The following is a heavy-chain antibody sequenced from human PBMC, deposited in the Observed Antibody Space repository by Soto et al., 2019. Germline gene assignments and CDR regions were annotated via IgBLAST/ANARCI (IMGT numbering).Heavy chain of an antibody. Sequence: ELQLLESGGGLVQPGGFLRLTCAASGFSVSDYDMGWVRQAPGKGLEWVSLIRGDGGDTYYAASVEGRLSTSRDTSENTVFLAMNFLRAEDTALYYCAMGRSGGEYPAFDIWGQGTMVTVSS. CDR3: AMGRSGGEYPAFDI. V-gene: IGHV3-23*01. CDR2: IRGDGGDT. CDR1: GFSVSDYD. D-gene: IGHD2-21*01. J-gene: IGHJ3*02.